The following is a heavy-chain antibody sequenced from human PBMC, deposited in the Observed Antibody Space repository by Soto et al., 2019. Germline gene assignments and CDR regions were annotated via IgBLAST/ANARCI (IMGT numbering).Heavy chain of an antibody. CDR3: VRGRGGNYHFYFDH. CDR2: IDPNDGST. CDR1: GYTFINYY. J-gene: IGHJ4*02. V-gene: IGHV1-46*03. Sequence: ASVKVSCKASGYTFINYYIDWVRQAPGQGLEWMASIDPNDGSTNYAQSFQGRLTVTTDTSTSTVYMELSSLTSEDTAVYYCVRGRGGNYHFYFDHWGQGTPVTVSS. D-gene: IGHD1-26*01.